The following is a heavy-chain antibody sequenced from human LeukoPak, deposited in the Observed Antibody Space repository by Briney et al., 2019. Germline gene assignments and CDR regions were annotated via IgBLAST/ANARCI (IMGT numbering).Heavy chain of an antibody. CDR3: AKREWELHDYYYYMDV. J-gene: IGHJ6*03. CDR2: ISGSGGST. V-gene: IGHV3-23*01. D-gene: IGHD1-26*01. CDR1: GFTFSTYN. Sequence: GGSLRLSCAASGFTFSTYNMNWVRQAPGKGLEWVSAISGSGGSTYYADSVKGRFTISRDNSKNTLYLQMNSLRAEDTAVYYCAKREWELHDYYYYMDVWGKGTTVTISS.